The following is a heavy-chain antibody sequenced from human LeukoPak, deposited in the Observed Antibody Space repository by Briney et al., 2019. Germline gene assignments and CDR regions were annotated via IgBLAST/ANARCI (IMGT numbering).Heavy chain of an antibody. CDR1: GGSISSYY. D-gene: IGHD3-22*01. CDR3: ARRPQYYYDSSGYLGRYFDY. CDR2: IYYSGST. V-gene: IGHV4-59*12. Sequence: SETLSLTCTVSGGSISSYYWSWIRQPPGKGLEWIGYIYYSGSTNYNPSLKSRVTISVDTSKNQFSLKLSSVTAADTAVYYCARRPQYYYDSSGYLGRYFDYWGQGTLVTVSS. J-gene: IGHJ4*02.